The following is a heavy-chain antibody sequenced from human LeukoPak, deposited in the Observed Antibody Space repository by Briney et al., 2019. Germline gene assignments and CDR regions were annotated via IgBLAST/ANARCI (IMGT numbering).Heavy chain of an antibody. CDR3: ARAGTSSGYWGDAFDI. CDR1: GYTFTGYY. D-gene: IGHD3-22*01. CDR2: INPNSGGT. Sequence: ASVKVSCKASGYTFTGYYMHWVRQAPGQGLEWMGWINPNSGGTNYAQKFQGRVTMTRDTSISTAYMELSRLRSDDTAVYYCARAGTSSGYWGDAFDIWGQGTMVTVSS. J-gene: IGHJ3*02. V-gene: IGHV1-2*02.